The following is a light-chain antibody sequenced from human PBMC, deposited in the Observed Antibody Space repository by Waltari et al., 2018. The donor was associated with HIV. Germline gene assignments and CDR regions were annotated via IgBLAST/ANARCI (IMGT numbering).Light chain of an antibody. CDR1: SPNIGAGYH. J-gene: IGLJ3*02. Sequence: QAVLTPPPSVSGAPGQRVTISCTGRSPNIGAGYHVHWSQQVPGTAPRLLIYDDTNRPSGVPDRFSGSNSGTSASLAITGLQAEDEADYYCQSYDDNLEGVFGGGTKLTVL. V-gene: IGLV1-40*01. CDR2: DDT. CDR3: QSYDDNLEGV.